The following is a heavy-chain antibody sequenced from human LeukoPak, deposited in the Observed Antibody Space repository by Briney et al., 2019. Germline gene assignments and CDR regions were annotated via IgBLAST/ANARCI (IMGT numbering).Heavy chain of an antibody. D-gene: IGHD3-10*01. V-gene: IGHV4-59*02. J-gene: IGHJ4*02. Sequence: SETLSLTCAVSGGSVSDYYWSWIRQTPGRGLEWIGNIYNSGSTNYNPSLKSRVTISVDRSKNQFSLKLSSVTAADTAVYYCARGVLWFGELFDPCYFDYWGQGTLVTVSS. CDR2: IYNSGST. CDR3: ARGVLWFGELFDPCYFDY. CDR1: GGSVSDYY.